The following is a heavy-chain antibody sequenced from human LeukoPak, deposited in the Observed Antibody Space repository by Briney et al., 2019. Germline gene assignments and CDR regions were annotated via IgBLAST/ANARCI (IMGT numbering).Heavy chain of an antibody. CDR1: GFTFSSYA. V-gene: IGHV3-30-3*01. Sequence: GGSLRLSCAASGFTFSSYAMHWVRQAPGKGLEWVAVISYDGSNKYYADSVKGRFTISRDNSKNTLYLQMNSLRAEDTAVYYCARDSFQSLDYWGQGTLVTVSS. J-gene: IGHJ4*02. CDR2: ISYDGSNK. CDR3: ARDSFQSLDY.